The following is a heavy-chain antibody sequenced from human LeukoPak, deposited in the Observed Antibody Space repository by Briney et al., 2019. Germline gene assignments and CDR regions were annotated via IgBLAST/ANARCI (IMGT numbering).Heavy chain of an antibody. CDR3: ARSGGWVTAYWYFDL. CDR1: GGSISSGNYY. V-gene: IGHV4-30-4*01. CDR2: ISYTGRT. J-gene: IGHJ2*01. D-gene: IGHD2-21*02. Sequence: SQTLSLTCTVSGGSISSGNYYWSWIRQPPGKGLEWIGYISYTGRTSYNPSLKSRVTISVDTSKRQFSLQLSSVTAADTAVYYCARSGGWVTAYWYFDLWGRGTLVTVSS.